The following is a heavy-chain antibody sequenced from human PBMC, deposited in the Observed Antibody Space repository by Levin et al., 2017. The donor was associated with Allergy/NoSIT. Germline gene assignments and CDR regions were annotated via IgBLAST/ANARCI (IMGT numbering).Heavy chain of an antibody. V-gene: IGHV4-31*03. D-gene: IGHD6-13*01. Sequence: PSETLSLTCTVSGGSISSGGYYWSWIRQHPGKGLEWIGYIYYSGSTYYNPSLKSRVTISVDTSKNQFSLKLSSVTAADTAVYYCARGLQLVGDAFDIWGQGTMVTVSS. CDR2: IYYSGST. J-gene: IGHJ3*02. CDR3: ARGLQLVGDAFDI. CDR1: GGSISSGGYY.